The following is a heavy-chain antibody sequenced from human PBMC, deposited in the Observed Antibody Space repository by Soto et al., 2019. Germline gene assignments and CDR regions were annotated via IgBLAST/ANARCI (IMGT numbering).Heavy chain of an antibody. V-gene: IGHV4-39*01. J-gene: IGHJ5*02. CDR1: IGSISTGSTGY. CDR2: IYNSGVT. D-gene: IGHD6-13*01. CDR3: ARHVWSIAAALNWIDP. Sequence: SETLSLTCTVSIGSISTGSTGYWGWIRQPPGKGLEWIGNIYNSGVTFYNPSLKTRVTISIDTSKNQFSLKLSSVTAADTAVYYCARHVWSIAAALNWIDPWGQGALVTVSS.